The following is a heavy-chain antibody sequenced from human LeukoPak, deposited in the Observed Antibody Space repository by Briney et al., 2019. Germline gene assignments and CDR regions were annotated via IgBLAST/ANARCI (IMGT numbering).Heavy chain of an antibody. CDR2: ISSSSSYI. Sequence: GGSLRLSCAASGFTFSSYSMNWVREAQGKGLEWVSSISSSSSYIYYADSVKGRFTISRDNAKNSLYLQMNSLRAEDTAVYYCARPGTSNMVAIDYWGQGTLVTVSS. CDR1: GFTFSSYS. V-gene: IGHV3-21*01. D-gene: IGHD5-12*01. J-gene: IGHJ4*02. CDR3: ARPGTSNMVAIDY.